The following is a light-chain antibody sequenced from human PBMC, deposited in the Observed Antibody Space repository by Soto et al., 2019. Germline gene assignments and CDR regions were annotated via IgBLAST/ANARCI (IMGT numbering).Light chain of an antibody. CDR2: DAS. CDR1: QNINIY. CDR3: QPYDDLPFT. J-gene: IGKJ3*01. V-gene: IGKV1-33*01. Sequence: DIQMTQSPSSLSASVGYRVTITCQASQNINIYLNWYQQSPGRAPKLLIYDASSLEKGVPSRFSGTGSGTHFTLTISSLQPEDIATYYCQPYDDLPFTFGPGTKVDIK.